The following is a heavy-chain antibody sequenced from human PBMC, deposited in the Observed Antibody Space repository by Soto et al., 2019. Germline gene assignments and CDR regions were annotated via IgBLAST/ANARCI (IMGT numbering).Heavy chain of an antibody. D-gene: IGHD2-15*01. CDR2: IDPSDSYT. CDR1: GDSFTSYW. CDR3: ARHGGSDYYYGMDV. J-gene: IGHJ6*02. V-gene: IGHV5-10-1*01. Sequence: GESLKISCKGSGDSFTSYWISWVRQMPGKGLEWMGRIDPSDSYTNYSPSFQGHVTISADKSISTAYMQWSSLKAPDTAMYYCARHGGSDYYYGMDVWGQGTTVTVSS.